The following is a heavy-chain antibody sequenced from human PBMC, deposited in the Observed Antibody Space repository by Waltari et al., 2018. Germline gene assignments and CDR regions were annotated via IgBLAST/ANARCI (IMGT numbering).Heavy chain of an antibody. V-gene: IGHV1-69*12. CDR3: ALVVVVAGDAFDI. CDR1: GGTFSSYA. CDR2: IIPSFGTA. Sequence: QVQLVQSGAEVKKPGSSVKVSCKASGGTFSSYAIRWVRQTPGQGLEWMGGIIPSFGTANYAQKFQGRVTITADESTSTAYMELSSLRSEDTAVYYCALVVVVAGDAFDIWGQGTMVTVSS. J-gene: IGHJ3*02. D-gene: IGHD2-15*01.